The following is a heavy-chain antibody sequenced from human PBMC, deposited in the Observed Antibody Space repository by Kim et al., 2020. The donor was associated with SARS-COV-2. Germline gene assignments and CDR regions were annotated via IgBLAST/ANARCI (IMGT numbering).Heavy chain of an antibody. CDR3: SRTEATTGTLGAFDI. V-gene: IGHV3-21*01. CDR2: ISGGSPYI. CDR1: GFTFSNYN. D-gene: IGHD6-13*01. Sequence: GGSLRLSCAASGFTFSNYNMDWVRQAPGKGLEWVSSISGGSPYIYYADSVRGRFTISRDNAKNSLFLQMNSLRAEDTAVYYCSRTEATTGTLGAFDIWG. J-gene: IGHJ3*02.